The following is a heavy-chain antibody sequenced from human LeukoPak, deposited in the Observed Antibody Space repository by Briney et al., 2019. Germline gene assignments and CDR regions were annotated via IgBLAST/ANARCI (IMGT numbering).Heavy chain of an antibody. CDR2: ISAYNGNT. J-gene: IGHJ4*02. D-gene: IGHD5-12*01. CDR3: ARDQNRWLRNFDY. CDR1: GYTFTSYG. V-gene: IGHV1-18*01. Sequence: GASVKVSCKASGYTFTSYGISWVREAPEQGLERMGWISAYNGNTNYAQKLQGRVTMTTDTSTSAAYMELRSLRSDDTAVYYCARDQNRWLRNFDYWGQGTLVTVSS.